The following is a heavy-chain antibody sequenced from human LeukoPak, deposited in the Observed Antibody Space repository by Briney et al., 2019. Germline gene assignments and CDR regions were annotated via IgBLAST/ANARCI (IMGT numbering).Heavy chain of an antibody. CDR3: AKFPMVRGVIITVDY. D-gene: IGHD3-10*01. CDR2: ISGSGGST. J-gene: IGHJ4*02. Sequence: PGGSLRLSCAASGFTFSSYAMSWVRQAPGKGLEWVSAISGSGGSTYYADSVKGRFTISRDNSKNTLYLQMNSLRAEDTAVYYCAKFPMVRGVIITVDYWGQGTLVTVSS. V-gene: IGHV3-23*01. CDR1: GFTFSSYA.